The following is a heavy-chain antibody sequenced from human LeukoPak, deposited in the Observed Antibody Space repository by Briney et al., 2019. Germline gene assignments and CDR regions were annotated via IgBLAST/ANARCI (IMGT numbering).Heavy chain of an antibody. CDR1: GFTFSSYG. CDR3: ARTRGGGYSDF. D-gene: IGHD3-16*01. CDR2: ISYDGSNK. V-gene: IGHV3-30*03. Sequence: PGRSLRLSCAASGFTFSSYGMHWVRQAPGKGLEWVAVISYDGSNKYYADSVKGRFTISRDNPKNTLYLQMNSLRAEDTAVYYCARTRGGGYSDFWGQGALVTVSS. J-gene: IGHJ4*02.